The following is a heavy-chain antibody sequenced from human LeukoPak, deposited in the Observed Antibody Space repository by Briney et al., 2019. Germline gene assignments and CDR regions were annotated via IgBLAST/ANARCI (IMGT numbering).Heavy chain of an antibody. CDR1: GFTFSSYW. CDR3: ARRQDYGDY. J-gene: IGHJ4*02. V-gene: IGHV3-7*01. CDR2: IKPDGSDK. Sequence: AGGSLRLSCAASGFTFSSYWMSWVRQAPGKGLEWVANIKPDGSDKYYVDSVKGRFTISRDNAKNSLYLQMSSLRAEDTGVYFCARRQDYGDYWGQGTLVSVSS.